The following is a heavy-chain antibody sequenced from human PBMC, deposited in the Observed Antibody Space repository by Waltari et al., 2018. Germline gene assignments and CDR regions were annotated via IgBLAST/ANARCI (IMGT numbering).Heavy chain of an antibody. V-gene: IGHV1-2*02. CDR3: ASRGPRYCSGGSCFDY. J-gene: IGHJ4*02. Sequence: QVQLVQSGAEVKKPGASVKVSCKASGYTFTGYYMPWVRQAPGQGLEWMGWINPNSGGTNYAQKFQGRVTMTRDTSISTAYMELSRLRSDDTAVYYCASRGPRYCSGGSCFDYWGQGTLVTVSS. CDR1: GYTFTGYY. D-gene: IGHD2-15*01. CDR2: INPNSGGT.